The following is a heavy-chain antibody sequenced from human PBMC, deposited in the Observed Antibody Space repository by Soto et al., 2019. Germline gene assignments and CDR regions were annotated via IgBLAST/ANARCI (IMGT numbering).Heavy chain of an antibody. D-gene: IGHD6-19*01. CDR1: GVTFSTST. J-gene: IGHJ6*02. Sequence: VQLVQSGAEVRKPGSSVKVSCQVSGVTFSTSTITWVRQATGQGLAWMGSIIHIPGTAKSTQKFQGRVTITADEPASVAYMELSSVTSEDTAVYYCARAGFVSGWNECSGMDVWGQGTTVTVS. V-gene: IGHV1-69*11. CDR3: ARAGFVSGWNECSGMDV. CDR2: IIHIPGTA.